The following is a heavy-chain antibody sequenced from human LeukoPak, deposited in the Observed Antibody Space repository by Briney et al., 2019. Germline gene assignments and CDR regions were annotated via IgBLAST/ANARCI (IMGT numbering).Heavy chain of an antibody. D-gene: IGHD6-25*01. CDR1: GFTFSSYG. CDR2: ISGGGGST. V-gene: IGHV3-23*01. CDR3: AKALPPAAPHHLYYYYYMDV. Sequence: QTGGSLRLSCAASGFTFSSYGMSWVRQAPGKGLEWVSGISGGGGSTYYADPVKGRFTISRDNSKTTLYLQMNSLRAEDTAVYYCAKALPPAAPHHLYYYYYMDVWGKGTTVTVSS. J-gene: IGHJ6*03.